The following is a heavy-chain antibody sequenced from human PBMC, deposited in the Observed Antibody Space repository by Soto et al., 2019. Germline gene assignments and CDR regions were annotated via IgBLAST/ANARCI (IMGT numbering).Heavy chain of an antibody. CDR2: VSTYTGHS. D-gene: IGHD3-16*01. CDR1: GYTFTTYG. V-gene: IGHV1-18*01. CDR3: ARAHPHLYAGCDY. Sequence: QVQLVQSGTEVKEPGASVKVSCKASGYTFTTYGISWVRQAPGQGLEWMGWVSTYTGHSDYAEHLQGRVTMTTDSSTYTAYMELRSLRSDDTAVYYCARAHPHLYAGCDYWGQGTLVTVSS. J-gene: IGHJ4*02.